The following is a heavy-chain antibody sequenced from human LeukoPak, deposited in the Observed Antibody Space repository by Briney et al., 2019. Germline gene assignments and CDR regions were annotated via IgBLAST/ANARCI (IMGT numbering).Heavy chain of an antibody. CDR2: INSDGSST. J-gene: IGHJ4*02. V-gene: IGHV3-74*01. CDR3: ARSPYNFGSDFDY. Sequence: PWGSLRLSCAASGFTFSNYWMHWVRQAPGKGLVWVSRINSDGSSTNYADSVKGRFTISRDNAKNTLYLQMNSLRAEDAAVFYCARSPYNFGSDFDYRGQGTLVTVSS. D-gene: IGHD5-18*01. CDR1: GFTFSNYW.